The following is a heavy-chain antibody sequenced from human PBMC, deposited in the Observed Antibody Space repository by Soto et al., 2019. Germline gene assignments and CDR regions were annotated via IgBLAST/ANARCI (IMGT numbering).Heavy chain of an antibody. CDR3: AKDSLGALDY. Sequence: PSETLSLTCAVYGGFLSESYWTWIRQPPGKGLEWIGEINHVGGTNYNPSLKSRVTMSVDTSQNQFSLRLISVTAADTAVYYCAKDSLGALDYWGQGTLVTVSS. CDR2: INHVGGT. V-gene: IGHV4-34*01. D-gene: IGHD7-27*01. CDR1: GGFLSESY. J-gene: IGHJ4*02.